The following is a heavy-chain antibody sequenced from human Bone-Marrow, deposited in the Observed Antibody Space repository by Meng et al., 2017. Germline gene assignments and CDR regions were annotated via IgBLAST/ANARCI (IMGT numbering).Heavy chain of an antibody. Sequence: QVQLQQWGAGLLKPSETLSLTCAVYGGSFSGYYWSWIRQPPGKGPEWIGEIYHSGSTNYNPSLKSRVTISVDKSKNQFSLKLSSVTAADTAVYYCARIPTQWLIHRGFDYWGQGTLVTVSS. V-gene: IGHV4-34*01. CDR1: GGSFSGYY. D-gene: IGHD6-19*01. J-gene: IGHJ4*02. CDR3: ARIPTQWLIHRGFDY. CDR2: IYHSGST.